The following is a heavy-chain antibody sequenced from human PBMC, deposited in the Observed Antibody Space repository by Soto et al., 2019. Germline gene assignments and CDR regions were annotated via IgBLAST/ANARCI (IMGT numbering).Heavy chain of an antibody. CDR3: ATELQTYYYHSSGYYALGDY. CDR1: GFTFSSYG. CDR2: ISYDGSNK. J-gene: IGHJ4*02. V-gene: IGHV3-30*03. Sequence: GGSLRLSCAASGFTFSSYGMHWVRQAPGKGLEWVAVISYDGSNKYYADSVKGRFTISRDNSKNTLYLQMNSLRAEDTAVYYCATELQTYYYHSSGYYALGDYWGPGTLVTVSS. D-gene: IGHD3-22*01.